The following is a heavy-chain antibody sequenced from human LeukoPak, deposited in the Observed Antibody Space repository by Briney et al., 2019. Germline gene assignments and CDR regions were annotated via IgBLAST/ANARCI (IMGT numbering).Heavy chain of an antibody. CDR2: IGTAGEI. CDR1: GFSFSSYD. Sequence: GGSLRLSCAASGFSFSSYDIHWVRQATGKGLEWVSGIGTAGEIYYPGSVKGRFTISRENAKNSLYLQMNSLRAGDTAVYYCARAAYSSTWYSRYFDLWGRGTLVTVSS. V-gene: IGHV3-13*01. CDR3: ARAAYSSTWYSRYFDL. D-gene: IGHD6-13*01. J-gene: IGHJ2*01.